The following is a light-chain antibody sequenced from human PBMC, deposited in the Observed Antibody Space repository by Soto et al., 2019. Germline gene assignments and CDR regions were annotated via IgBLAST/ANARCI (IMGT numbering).Light chain of an antibody. CDR3: QQYNNWPRET. CDR1: QSVSSN. J-gene: IGKJ1*01. Sequence: EIVMTQSPATLSVSPGERATLSCRASQSVSSNLAWYQQKPGQAPRLLIYGASIRATGIPARFSGSGSGTEFTLTISSLQSEDFAVYYCQQYNNWPRETFGQGTKVDIK. CDR2: GAS. V-gene: IGKV3D-15*01.